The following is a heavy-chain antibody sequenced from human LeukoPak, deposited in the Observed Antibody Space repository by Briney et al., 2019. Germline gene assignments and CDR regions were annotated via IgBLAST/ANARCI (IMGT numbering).Heavy chain of an antibody. CDR1: GFTFSTYA. Sequence: GGSLRPSCAASGFTFSTYAMSWVRQAPGKGLEWVSAIDGSGGGTSYADSVRGRFTFSRDNSKKTLYQQMNSLRAEDTALYYCAKGMIVVVLQPGPFAMWGQGKMVTVSS. CDR3: AKGMIVVVLQPGPFAM. D-gene: IGHD3-22*01. V-gene: IGHV3-23*01. CDR2: IDGSGGGT. J-gene: IGHJ3*02.